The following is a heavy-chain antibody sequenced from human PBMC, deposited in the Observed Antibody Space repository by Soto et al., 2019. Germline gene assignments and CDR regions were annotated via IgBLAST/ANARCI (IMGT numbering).Heavy chain of an antibody. J-gene: IGHJ4*02. Sequence: GGSLRLSCAASGFTFSSYWMSWVRQAPGKGLEWVANIKQDGSEKYYVDSVKGRFTISRDNAKNSLYLQMNSLRAEDTAVYYCAREAIIVIAAPEYYFDYWGQGTLVTVSS. V-gene: IGHV3-7*01. CDR3: AREAIIVIAAPEYYFDY. D-gene: IGHD3-22*01. CDR1: GFTFSSYW. CDR2: IKQDGSEK.